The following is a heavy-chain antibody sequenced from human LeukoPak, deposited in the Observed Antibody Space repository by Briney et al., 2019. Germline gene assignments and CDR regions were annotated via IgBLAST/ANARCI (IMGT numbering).Heavy chain of an antibody. D-gene: IGHD4-11*01. CDR2: IYPGDSDT. CDR3: ARHLDDYQHSGFDY. V-gene: IGHV5-51*01. CDR1: GYRFTTYW. J-gene: IGHJ4*02. Sequence: GESLKISCKGSGYRFTTYWIGWVRQMPGKGLEWMGIIYPGDSDTRYSPSFQGQVTISVDKSISTAYLQWSSLKASDTAMYYCARHLDDYQHSGFDYWGQGTLVTVSS.